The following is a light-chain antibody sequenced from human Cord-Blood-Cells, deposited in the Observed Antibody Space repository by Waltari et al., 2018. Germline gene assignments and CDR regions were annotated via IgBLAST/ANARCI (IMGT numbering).Light chain of an antibody. Sequence: EIVMTQSPATLSVSPGERATLSCRASQSVSSNLAWYQQKPGQAPRLLIYGASTRATGIPGRFSGSWSGTEFTLTISSLQSEEFAVYYCQQDNNWPPYTFGQGTKLEIK. V-gene: IGKV3-15*01. CDR3: QQDNNWPPYT. J-gene: IGKJ2*01. CDR1: QSVSSN. CDR2: GAS.